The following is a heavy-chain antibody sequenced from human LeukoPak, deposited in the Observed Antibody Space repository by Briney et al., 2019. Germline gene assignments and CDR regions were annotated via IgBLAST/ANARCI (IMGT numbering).Heavy chain of an antibody. V-gene: IGHV3-30*18. CDR1: GFTFSTYV. Sequence: GGSLRLSCAASGFTFSTYVMHWVRQAPGKGLEWVAVISYDESNKYYADSVQGRFIISRDNSKNTLYLQMNSLRTGDTAVYYCAKADSSGWYNLDYWGQGTLVTVSS. CDR3: AKADSSGWYNLDY. CDR2: ISYDESNK. D-gene: IGHD6-19*01. J-gene: IGHJ4*02.